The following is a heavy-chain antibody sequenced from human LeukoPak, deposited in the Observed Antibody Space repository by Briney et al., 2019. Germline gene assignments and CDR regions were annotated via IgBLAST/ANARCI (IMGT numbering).Heavy chain of an antibody. Sequence: GGSLRLSCAASGFSFSGSAMHWVRQASGKGLEWVGRIRSKANSYATAYAASVKGRFTISRDDSKNTAYLQMNSLRAEDTAVYYCASKYSSSWYRRGEFDYWGQGTLVTVSS. D-gene: IGHD6-13*01. CDR3: ASKYSSSWYRRGEFDY. V-gene: IGHV3-73*01. J-gene: IGHJ4*02. CDR2: IRSKANSYAT. CDR1: GFSFSGSA.